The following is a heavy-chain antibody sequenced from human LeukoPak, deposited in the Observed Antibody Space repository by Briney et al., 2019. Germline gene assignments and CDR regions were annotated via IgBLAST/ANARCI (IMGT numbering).Heavy chain of an antibody. CDR3: ARHGSQYYDILTGFGAFDI. CDR1: GFTFSSYS. Sequence: LRLSCAASGFTFSSYSMNWIRQPPGKGLEWIGEINHSGSTNYNPSLKSRVTISVDTSKNQFSLKLSSVTAADTAVYYCARHGSQYYDILTGFGAFDIWGQGTMVTVSS. J-gene: IGHJ3*02. CDR2: INHSGST. D-gene: IGHD3-9*01. V-gene: IGHV4-34*01.